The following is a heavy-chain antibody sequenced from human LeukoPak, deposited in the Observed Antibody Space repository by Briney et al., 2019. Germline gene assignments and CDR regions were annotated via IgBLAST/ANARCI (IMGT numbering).Heavy chain of an antibody. CDR2: ISSSSSYI. J-gene: IGHJ3*02. V-gene: IGHV3-21*04. CDR3: ARNILFAFDI. Sequence: GGSLRLSCAASGFTLSSYSMNWVRQAPGKGLEWVSSISSSSSYIYYADSVKGRFTISRDNAKNTLYLQVNSLRAEDTAMYYCARNILFAFDIWGQGTMVTVSS. CDR1: GFTLSSYS.